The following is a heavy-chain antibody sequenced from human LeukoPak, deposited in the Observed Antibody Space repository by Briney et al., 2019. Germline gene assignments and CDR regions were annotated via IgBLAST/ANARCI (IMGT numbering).Heavy chain of an antibody. CDR2: IRYDGSSK. CDR3: AKDRAAWSGYSYPYFDC. CDR1: GFTFSSYG. D-gene: IGHD3-3*01. Sequence: GGSLRLSCAASGFTFSSYGMHWVRQAPDKGLEWVAFIRYDGSSKYSADSVKGRFTISRDNSKNTLSLQMNSLRAEDTAVYYCAKDRAAWSGYSYPYFDCWGQGTVVTVSS. J-gene: IGHJ4*02. V-gene: IGHV3-30*02.